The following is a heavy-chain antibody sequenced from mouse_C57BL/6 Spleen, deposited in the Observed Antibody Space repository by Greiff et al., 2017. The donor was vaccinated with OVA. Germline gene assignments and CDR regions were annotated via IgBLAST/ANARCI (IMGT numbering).Heavy chain of an antibody. J-gene: IGHJ2*01. CDR1: GYTFTSYW. V-gene: IGHV1-55*01. CDR2: IYPGSGST. CDR3: AREKAYSNYKGFDY. Sequence: QVQLQQSGAELVKPGASVKMSCKASGYTFTSYWITWVKQRPGQGLEWIGDIYPGSGSTNYNEKFKSKATLTVDTSSSTAYMQLSSLTSEDSAVYYCAREKAYSNYKGFDYWGQGTTLTVSS. D-gene: IGHD2-5*01.